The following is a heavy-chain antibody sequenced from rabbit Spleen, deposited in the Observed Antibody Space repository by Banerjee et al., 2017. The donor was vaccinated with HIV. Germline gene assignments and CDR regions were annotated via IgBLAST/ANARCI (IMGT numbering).Heavy chain of an antibody. V-gene: IGHV1S45*01. CDR2: INTATGKP. CDR1: GFSFSDRDV. D-gene: IGHD6-1*01. Sequence: QEQLEESGGGLVKPEGSLTLTCKASGFSFSDRDVMCWVRQAPGKGLEWIACINTATGKPVYASWAKGRFTISRTSSTTVALQMTSLTAADTATYFCERDNVGDVGYGYGDLWGPGTLVTVS. J-gene: IGHJ6*01. CDR3: ERDNVGDVGYGYGDL.